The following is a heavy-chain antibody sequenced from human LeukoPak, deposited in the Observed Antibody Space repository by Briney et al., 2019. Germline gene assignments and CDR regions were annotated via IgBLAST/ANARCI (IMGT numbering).Heavy chain of an antibody. J-gene: IGHJ4*02. CDR2: ISGSGGST. Sequence: PGGSLRLSCAASGFTFSSYAMSWVRQAPGKGLEWVSAISGSGGSTYYADSVKGRFTISRDNSKNTLYLQMNSLRAEDTAVYYCAKSGGVGVVREKASPWGQGTLVTVSS. CDR1: GFTFSSYA. CDR3: AKSGGVGVVREKASP. D-gene: IGHD3-3*01. V-gene: IGHV3-23*01.